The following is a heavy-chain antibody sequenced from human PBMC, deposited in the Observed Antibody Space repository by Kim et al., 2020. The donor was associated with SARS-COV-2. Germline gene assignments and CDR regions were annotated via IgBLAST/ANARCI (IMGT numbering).Heavy chain of an antibody. V-gene: IGHV4-61*02. CDR3: AREVGATSRWFDP. D-gene: IGHD1-26*01. CDR1: GGSISSGSYY. CDR2: IYTSGST. Sequence: SETLSLTWTVSGGSISSGSYYWSWIRQPAGKGLEWIGRIYTSGSTNYNPSLKSRVTISVDTSKNQFSLKLSSVTAADTAVYYCAREVGATSRWFDPWGQGTLVTVSS. J-gene: IGHJ5*02.